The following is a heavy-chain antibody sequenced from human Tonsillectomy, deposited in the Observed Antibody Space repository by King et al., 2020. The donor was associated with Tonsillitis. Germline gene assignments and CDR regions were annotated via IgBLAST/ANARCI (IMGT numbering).Heavy chain of an antibody. J-gene: IGHJ1*01. V-gene: IGHV3-9*01. CDR1: GFTFDDYA. CDR2: INWNSGRV. D-gene: IGHD4-23*01. Sequence: VQLVESGGGLVQPGRSLRLSCAASGFTFDDYAMHWVRQAPGEGLEWVSGINWNSGRVAYADSVKGRFTISRDNAIGSLYLQMNSLRAEDTALYYCAKAMNGGLEQRLTFQHWGQGTLVTVSS. CDR3: AKAMNGGLEQRLTFQH.